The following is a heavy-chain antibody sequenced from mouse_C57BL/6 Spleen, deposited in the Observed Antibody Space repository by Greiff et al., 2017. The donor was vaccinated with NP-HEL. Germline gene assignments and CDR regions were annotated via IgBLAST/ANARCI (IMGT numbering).Heavy chain of an antibody. CDR2: IRNKANGYTT. V-gene: IGHV7-3*01. Sequence: EVQGVESGGGLVQPGGSLSLSCAASGFTFTDYYMSWVRQPPGKALEWLGFIRNKANGYTTEYSASVKGRFTISRDNSQSILYLQMNALRAEDSATYYCARYPLTGFAWFAYWGQGTLVTVSA. CDR3: ARYPLTGFAWFAY. J-gene: IGHJ3*01. CDR1: GFTFTDYY. D-gene: IGHD4-1*01.